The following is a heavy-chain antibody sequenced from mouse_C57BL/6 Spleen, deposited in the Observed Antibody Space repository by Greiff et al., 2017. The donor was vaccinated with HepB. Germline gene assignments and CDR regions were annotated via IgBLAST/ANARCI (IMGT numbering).Heavy chain of an antibody. D-gene: IGHD4-1*01. J-gene: IGHJ4*01. CDR3: TRLWTGAMDY. CDR2: IDPETGGT. CDR1: GYTFTDYE. V-gene: IGHV1-15*01. Sequence: QVQLQQSGAELVRPGASVTLSCKASGYTFTDYEMHWVKQTPVHGLEWIGAIDPETGGTAYNQKFKGKAILTADKSSSTAYLELRSLTSEDSAVYYSTRLWTGAMDYWGQGTSVTVSA.